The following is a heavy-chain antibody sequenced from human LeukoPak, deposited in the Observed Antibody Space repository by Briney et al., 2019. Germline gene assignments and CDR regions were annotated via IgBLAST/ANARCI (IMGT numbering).Heavy chain of an antibody. V-gene: IGHV3-21*01. CDR3: ASSSSWYLGSWFDP. J-gene: IGHJ5*02. D-gene: IGHD6-13*01. CDR2: ISSSSSYI. CDR1: GFTFSSYS. Sequence: GGSLRLSCAASGFTFSSYSMNWVRQAPGKGLEWVSSISSSSSYIYYADLVKGRFTISRDNAKNSLYLQMNSLRAEDTAVYYCASSSSWYLGSWFDPWGQGTLVTVSS.